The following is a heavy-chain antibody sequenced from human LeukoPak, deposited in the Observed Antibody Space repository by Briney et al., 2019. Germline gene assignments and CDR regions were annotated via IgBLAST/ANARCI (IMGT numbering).Heavy chain of an antibody. J-gene: IGHJ4*02. CDR3: ARDGSGSSIVADY. CDR2: ISSSSSYT. V-gene: IGHV3-11*05. CDR1: GFTFSDYY. Sequence: PGGSLRLSCAPSGFTFSDYYMSWIRQAPGRGLEWVSYISSSSSYTNYADSVKGRFTISRDNAKNSLYLQMNSLRAEDTAVYYCARDGSGSSIVADYWGQGTLVTVSS. D-gene: IGHD1-26*01.